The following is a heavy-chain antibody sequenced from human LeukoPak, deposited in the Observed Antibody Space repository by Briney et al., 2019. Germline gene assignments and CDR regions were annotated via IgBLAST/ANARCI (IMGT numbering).Heavy chain of an antibody. V-gene: IGHV3-21*01. CDR3: GRVRAGELDYYYYYYMDV. CDR2: ISNSSSYI. Sequence: GGSLRLSCAASGFTFSSYSMNWVRQAPGKGLEWVSSISNSSSYIYYADSVKGRFTISRDNAKNSLCLQMNSLRAEDTAVYYCGRVRAGELDYYYYYYMDVWGKGTTVTVSS. J-gene: IGHJ6*03. D-gene: IGHD3-10*01. CDR1: GFTFSSYS.